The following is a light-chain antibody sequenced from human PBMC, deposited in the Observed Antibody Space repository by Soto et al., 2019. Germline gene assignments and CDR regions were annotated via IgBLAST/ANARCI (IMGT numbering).Light chain of an antibody. CDR1: QSISSW. CDR3: KQYNSYWT. J-gene: IGKJ1*01. Sequence: DIRMTHSASTLSASVGDTVTITCRASQSISSWLAWYQQKPGKAPKLLIYKASSLESGVQSRFSGSGSGTEFTLTIKSLQPDDFATYYCKQYNSYWTCGQGTKVDIK. CDR2: KAS. V-gene: IGKV1-5*03.